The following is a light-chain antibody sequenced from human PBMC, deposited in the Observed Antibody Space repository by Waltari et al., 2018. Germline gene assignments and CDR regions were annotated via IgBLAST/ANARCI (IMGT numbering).Light chain of an antibody. CDR3: QQYNSLPFA. CDR1: QRISSN. J-gene: IGKJ2*01. CDR2: AAS. V-gene: IGKV3-15*01. Sequence: EIVMTQSPATLSWSPGERATLSCRASQRISSNLAWYQQKPGQAPKLLVYAASTRATGIPSRFSGSGSGTEFTLTISSLQPEDFAIYYCQQYNSLPFAFGQGTKLEVK.